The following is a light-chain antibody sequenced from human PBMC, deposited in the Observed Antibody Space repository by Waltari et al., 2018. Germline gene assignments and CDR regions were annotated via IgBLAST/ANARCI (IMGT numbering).Light chain of an antibody. CDR2: DNY. V-gene: IGLV1-51*01. J-gene: IGLJ3*02. CDR1: SSNIGNYL. CDR3: ATWDNSLTAVV. Sequence: QSVLTQPPSVSAAPGQKVTISCSGSSSNIGNYLVSWYHQLPGATPKLLIYDNYKRPSGIPDRISASKSGTSATLDITGLLIGDEADYYCATWDNSLTAVVFGGGTKLTVL.